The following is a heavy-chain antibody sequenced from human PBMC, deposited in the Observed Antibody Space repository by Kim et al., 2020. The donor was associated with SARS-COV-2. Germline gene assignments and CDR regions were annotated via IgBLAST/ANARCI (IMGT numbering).Heavy chain of an antibody. CDR3: ARGKSQRGWWGYFDY. D-gene: IGHD6-25*01. Sequence: QKFQGRVTMTRNTSISTAYMELSSLRSEDTAVYYCARGKSQRGWWGYFDYWGRGTLVTVSS. J-gene: IGHJ4*02. V-gene: IGHV1-8*01.